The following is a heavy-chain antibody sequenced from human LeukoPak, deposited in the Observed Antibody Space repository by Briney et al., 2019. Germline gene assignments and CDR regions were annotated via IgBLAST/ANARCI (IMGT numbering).Heavy chain of an antibody. CDR3: ARGAADFRGARAYYYYYYMDV. J-gene: IGHJ6*03. CDR1: GFTFSSYW. V-gene: IGHV3-7*01. Sequence: GGSLRLSCAASGFTFSSYWMSWVRQAPGKGLEWVANIKQDGSEKYYVDSVKGRFTTSRDNAKNSLYLQMNSLRAEDTAVYYCARGAADFRGARAYYYYYYMDVWGKGTTVTVSS. D-gene: IGHD3-10*01. CDR2: IKQDGSEK.